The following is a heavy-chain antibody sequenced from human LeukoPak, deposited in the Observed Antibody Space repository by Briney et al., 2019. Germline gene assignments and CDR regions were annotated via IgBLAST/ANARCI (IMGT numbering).Heavy chain of an antibody. V-gene: IGHV3-30*04. J-gene: IGHJ4*02. CDR2: ISYDGTSE. D-gene: IGHD2-8*01. CDR3: ARQGRFVRMGCFDY. CDR1: GFPFSGYT. Sequence: GGSLRLSCATSGFPFSGYTVHWVREAPGKGVEGMALISYDGTSENYADSVKGRFTIARDKSTHTVHLQMNRLTIDDTAVYYCARQGRFVRMGCFDYWVQGALVSVSS.